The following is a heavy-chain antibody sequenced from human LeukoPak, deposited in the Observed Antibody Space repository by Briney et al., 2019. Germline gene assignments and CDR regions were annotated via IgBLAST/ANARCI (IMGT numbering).Heavy chain of an antibody. Sequence: SETLSLTCAVYGGSFSGYYWSWIRQPPGKGLEWIGEINHSGSTNYNPSLKSRVTISVDTSKNQFSLKLSSVTAADTAVYYCARAYSRRDWFDPWGQGTLVTVSS. J-gene: IGHJ5*02. V-gene: IGHV4-34*01. CDR2: INHSGST. D-gene: IGHD2-21*01. CDR1: GGSFSGYY. CDR3: ARAYSRRDWFDP.